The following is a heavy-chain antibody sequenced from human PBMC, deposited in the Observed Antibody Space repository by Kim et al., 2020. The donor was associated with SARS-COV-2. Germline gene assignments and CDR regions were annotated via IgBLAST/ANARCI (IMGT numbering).Heavy chain of an antibody. J-gene: IGHJ2*01. CDR3: ARRLSNTSGWGSHYCDL. Sequence: SETLSLTWAVYGGSFSGYYWSWIRQPPGKGLEWIGEINHSGRTNYNPSLKSRVTISVDTSKNQFSLKLTSVTAADAALYFCARRLSNTSGWGSHYCDLWG. CDR1: GGSFSGYY. D-gene: IGHD3-10*01. CDR2: INHSGRT. V-gene: IGHV4-34*01.